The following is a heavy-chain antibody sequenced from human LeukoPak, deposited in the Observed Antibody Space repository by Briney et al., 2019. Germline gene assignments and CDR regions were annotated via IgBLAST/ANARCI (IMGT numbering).Heavy chain of an antibody. CDR3: AKEGSPMIVVAGFDY. CDR1: AFTFGIYA. Sequence: GGSRRLSCSASAFTFGIYAMHWVRQAPGKGLEWVAFISYDGSNKYYADSVKGRFTISRDNSKNTLYLQMNSLRAEDTAVYYCAKEGSPMIVVAGFDYWGQGTLVTVSS. D-gene: IGHD3-22*01. CDR2: ISYDGSNK. J-gene: IGHJ4*02. V-gene: IGHV3-30-3*01.